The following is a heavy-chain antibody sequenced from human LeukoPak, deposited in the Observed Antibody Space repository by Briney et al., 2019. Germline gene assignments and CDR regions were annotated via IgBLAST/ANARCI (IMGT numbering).Heavy chain of an antibody. J-gene: IGHJ4*02. D-gene: IGHD5-18*01. V-gene: IGHV1-8*02. Sequence: ASVKVSCKASGYTFTVYYMHWVRQAPGQGLEWMGWVNPKSGNSGSAQKFQGRVTMTWRTSVTTAYLELDSLTSDDTAVYYCGRSAGYGPLDYWGQGTLVTVSS. CDR3: GRSAGYGPLDY. CDR1: GYTFTVYY. CDR2: VNPKSGNS.